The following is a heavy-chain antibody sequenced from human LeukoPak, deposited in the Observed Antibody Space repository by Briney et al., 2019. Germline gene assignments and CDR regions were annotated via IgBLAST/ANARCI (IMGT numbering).Heavy chain of an antibody. CDR3: ARGANYVWGSYRSSRSYYFDY. J-gene: IGHJ4*02. Sequence: SETLSLTCAVYGGSFSGYYWSWIRQPPGKGLEWIGEINHSGSTNCNPSLKSRVTISVDTSKNQFSLKLSSVTAADTAVYYCARGANYVWGSYRSSRSYYFDYWGQGTLVTVSS. D-gene: IGHD3-16*02. CDR1: GGSFSGYY. CDR2: INHSGST. V-gene: IGHV4-34*01.